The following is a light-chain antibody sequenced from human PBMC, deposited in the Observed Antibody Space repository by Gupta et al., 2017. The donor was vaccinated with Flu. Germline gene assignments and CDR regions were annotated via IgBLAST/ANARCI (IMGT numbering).Light chain of an antibody. CDR1: SSNIGSNS. J-gene: IGLJ2*01. CDR3: AAWDDSLNGVV. CDR2: NNN. Sequence: QSVQTQPPSASGPPAQRVTISCSGSSSNIGSNSVNWHQQLPGTAPKLLIDNNNQRPSGVPDRFSGSKSGTSASLAISGLQSEDEADYYCAAWDDSLNGVVFGGGTKLTVL. V-gene: IGLV1-44*01.